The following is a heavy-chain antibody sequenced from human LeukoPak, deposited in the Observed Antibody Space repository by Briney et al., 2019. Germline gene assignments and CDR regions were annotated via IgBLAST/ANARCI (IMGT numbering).Heavy chain of an antibody. D-gene: IGHD3-10*01. Sequence: GESLKISCRASGYSFTHQWICSVRQKSGSGLEWMGIIYPRDPDTRYSPSFQGHVSISADTSINTAYLEWSRLEDSDTAIYYCARRSDVIGAIWGQGTLVTVSS. CDR2: IYPRDPDT. V-gene: IGHV5-51*01. J-gene: IGHJ4*02. CDR1: GYSFTHQW. CDR3: ARRSDVIGAI.